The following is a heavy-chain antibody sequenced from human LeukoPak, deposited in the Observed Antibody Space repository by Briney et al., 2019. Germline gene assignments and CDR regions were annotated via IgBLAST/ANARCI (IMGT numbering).Heavy chain of an antibody. Sequence: ASVKVSCEASGYTFTSYDINWVRQATGQGLEWMGWMNPNSGNTGYAQKFQGRVTITRNTSISTAYMELSSLRSEDTAVYYCATDSGFDAFDIWGQGTMVTVSS. J-gene: IGHJ3*02. D-gene: IGHD3-22*01. CDR2: MNPNSGNT. V-gene: IGHV1-8*03. CDR3: ATDSGFDAFDI. CDR1: GYTFTSYD.